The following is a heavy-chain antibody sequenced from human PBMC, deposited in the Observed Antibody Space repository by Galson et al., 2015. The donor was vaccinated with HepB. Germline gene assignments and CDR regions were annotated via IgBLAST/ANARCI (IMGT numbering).Heavy chain of an antibody. D-gene: IGHD3-3*01. Sequence: SLRLSCAVSGFPFSNFWMTWVRQAPGKGLEWVANIKQDGNEKYYVDSVKGRFTISRDNAKNSLYLQMNSLRVEDTAVYYCARRADFWSGYFGYYYHYMDVWGKGTTVTGSS. J-gene: IGHJ6*03. CDR3: ARRADFWSGYFGYYYHYMDV. CDR2: IKQDGNEK. V-gene: IGHV3-7*01. CDR1: GFPFSNFW.